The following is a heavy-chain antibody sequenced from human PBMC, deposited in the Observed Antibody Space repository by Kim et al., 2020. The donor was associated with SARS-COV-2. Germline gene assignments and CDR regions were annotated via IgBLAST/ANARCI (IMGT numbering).Heavy chain of an antibody. J-gene: IGHJ4*02. CDR3: VKGGSDY. D-gene: IGHD5-12*01. CDR2: GADT. V-gene: IGHV3-7*01. Sequence: GADTNYVDSVKTRFTISRDNAKNSLYLQMNSLRVEDTAIYYCVKGGSDYWGQGTLVTVSS.